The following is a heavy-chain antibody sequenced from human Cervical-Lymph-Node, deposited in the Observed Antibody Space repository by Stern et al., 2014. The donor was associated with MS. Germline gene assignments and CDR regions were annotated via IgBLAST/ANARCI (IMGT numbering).Heavy chain of an antibody. V-gene: IGHV3-33*01. CDR2: IWYDGSNE. J-gene: IGHJ4*02. CDR1: GFTFSTHG. CDR3: VAYASGANINF. Sequence: VQLLESGGGVVQPGTSLRLSCAAFGFTFSTHGMHWVRQAPGKGLEWVAVIWYDGSNEAYASSVKGRVTISRDNSKNTLYLQMNSLRAEDTAVYYCVAYASGANINFWGQGTLVTVSS. D-gene: IGHD2-2*01.